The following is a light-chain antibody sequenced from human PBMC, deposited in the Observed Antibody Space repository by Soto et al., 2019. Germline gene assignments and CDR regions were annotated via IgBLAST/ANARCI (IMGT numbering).Light chain of an antibody. Sequence: EILLTQSPATLSWSPGERATLSCRASQSVRSKLAWYQNKPGQAPRLLIYGASTRATGIPARFSGSGSGTDFTLTLSSVEPEDFAMYYCHQRNQFGQGTRLEIK. CDR3: HQRNQ. CDR2: GAS. J-gene: IGKJ5*01. CDR1: QSVRSK. V-gene: IGKV3D-11*03.